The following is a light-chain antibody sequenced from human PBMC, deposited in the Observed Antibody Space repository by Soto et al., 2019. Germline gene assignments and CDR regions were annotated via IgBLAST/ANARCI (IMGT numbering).Light chain of an antibody. V-gene: IGLV2-18*01. J-gene: IGLJ1*01. CDR1: SSDVGDYNH. CDR2: EVS. Sequence: QSALTQPPSVSGSPGQSVTISCTGTSSDVGDYNHVSWYQQSPGTVPTLIIYEVSSRPSGVPDRFSGSKSGNTASLTISGLQAEDEADYYCNLYTSSNTYVFGTGTKV. CDR3: NLYTSSNTYV.